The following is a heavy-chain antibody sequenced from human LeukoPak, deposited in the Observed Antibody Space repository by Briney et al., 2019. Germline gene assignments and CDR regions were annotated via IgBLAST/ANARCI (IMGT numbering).Heavy chain of an antibody. V-gene: IGHV3-23*01. Sequence: GGSLRLSCAASGLTFGSYTMSWVRQAPGKGLEWVSGITATGSRTYYADFVKGRFTISRDSSKNTLYLQLNSLRVDDTAVYYCATSMGGGNIDYWGQGTLVTVSS. J-gene: IGHJ4*02. CDR3: ATSMGGGNIDY. CDR1: GLTFGSYT. D-gene: IGHD3-16*01. CDR2: ITATGSRT.